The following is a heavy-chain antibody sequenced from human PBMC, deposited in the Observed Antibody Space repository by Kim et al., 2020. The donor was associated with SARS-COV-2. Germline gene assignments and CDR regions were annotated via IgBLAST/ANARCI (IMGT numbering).Heavy chain of an antibody. J-gene: IGHJ3*02. D-gene: IGHD2-2*01. CDR3: ARRMVVPAALDAFDI. Sequence: PSVQGQVTISADKSISTAYLQWSSLKASDTAMYYCARRMVVPAALDAFDIWGQGTMVTVSS. V-gene: IGHV5-51*01.